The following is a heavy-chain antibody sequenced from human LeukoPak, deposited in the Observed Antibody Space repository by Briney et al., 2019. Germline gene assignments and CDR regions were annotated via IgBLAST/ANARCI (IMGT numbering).Heavy chain of an antibody. CDR2: IYYTGST. V-gene: IGHV4-59*01. CDR1: GGSISSYY. D-gene: IGHD3-22*01. Sequence: SETLSLTCTVSGGSISSYYWSWIRQPPGKGLEWIGYIYYTGSTNHNPSLKSRVTISVDTSKNQFSLKLSSVTAADTAVYYCAREASYYYDSSGYYYFDYWGQGTLVTVSS. J-gene: IGHJ4*02. CDR3: AREASYYYDSSGYYYFDY.